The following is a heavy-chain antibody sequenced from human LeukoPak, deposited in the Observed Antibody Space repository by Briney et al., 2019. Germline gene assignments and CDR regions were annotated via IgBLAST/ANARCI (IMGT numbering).Heavy chain of an antibody. CDR1: AFTFSDYW. D-gene: IGHD1-1*01. CDR3: AREGTGNYYYYNYMDV. CDR2: IKEDGSEK. J-gene: IGHJ6*03. V-gene: IGHV3-7*01. Sequence: PGGSLRLSCATSAFTFSDYWMSWVRQTPGKGLEWVANIKEDGSEKYYVDSVKGRFTISRDNAKNSLYLQMNSLRAEDTAVYYCAREGTGNYYYYNYMDVWGKGTTVTISS.